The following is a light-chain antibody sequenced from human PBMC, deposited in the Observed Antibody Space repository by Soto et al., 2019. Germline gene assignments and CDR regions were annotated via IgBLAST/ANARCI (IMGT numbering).Light chain of an antibody. CDR1: QSVSSSY. V-gene: IGKV3-20*01. J-gene: IGKJ2*01. CDR3: QQYGSSRGYT. CDR2: GAS. Sequence: EIVLTQSPGTLSLSPGERATLSCRASQSVSSSYLAWYQQKPGQTPRLLIYGASSRATGIPERFSGSGSGTDFTLTISRLEPEDFAVYYCQQYGSSRGYTFGQGTKREIK.